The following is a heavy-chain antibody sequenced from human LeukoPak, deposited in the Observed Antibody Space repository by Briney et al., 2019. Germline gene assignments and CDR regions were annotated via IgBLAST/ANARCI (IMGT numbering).Heavy chain of an antibody. V-gene: IGHV1-8*01. CDR3: AREGSSLGYYYYYGMDV. Sequence: ASVKVSCKASGYIFTSYDINWVRQATGQGLEWMGWMNPNSGNTGYAQKFQGRVTMTSNTSLSTAYMELSSLRSEDTAVYYCAREGSSLGYYYYYGMDVWGQGTTVTVSS. J-gene: IGHJ6*02. CDR1: GYIFTSYD. CDR2: MNPNSGNT. D-gene: IGHD6-6*01.